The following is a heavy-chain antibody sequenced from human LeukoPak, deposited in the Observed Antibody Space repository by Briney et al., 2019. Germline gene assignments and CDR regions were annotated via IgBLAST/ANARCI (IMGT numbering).Heavy chain of an antibody. CDR2: IWYDGSNK. J-gene: IGHJ6*02. CDR3: ARDLNGVGAKYYYYYGMDV. D-gene: IGHD1-26*01. Sequence: GRSLRLSCAASGFTFSSYGMHWVRQAPGKGLEWVAVIWYDGSNKYYADSVKGRFTISRDNSKNTLYLQMNSLRAEDTAVYYCARDLNGVGAKYYYYYGMDVWGQGTTVTVSS. CDR1: GFTFSSYG. V-gene: IGHV3-33*01.